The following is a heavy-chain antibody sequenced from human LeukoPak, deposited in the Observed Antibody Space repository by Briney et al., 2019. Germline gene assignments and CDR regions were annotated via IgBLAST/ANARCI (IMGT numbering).Heavy chain of an antibody. V-gene: IGHV4-34*09. CDR2: INHSGST. CDR1: GGSFSGYY. D-gene: IGHD3-10*01. CDR3: ARDGTYYYGSGSLGMDV. J-gene: IGHJ6*02. Sequence: SETLSLTCAVYGGSFSGYYWSWIRQPPGKGLEWIGEINHSGSTNYNPSLKSRVTISVDTSKNQFSLKLSSVTAADTAVYYCARDGTYYYGSGSLGMDVWGQGTTVTVSS.